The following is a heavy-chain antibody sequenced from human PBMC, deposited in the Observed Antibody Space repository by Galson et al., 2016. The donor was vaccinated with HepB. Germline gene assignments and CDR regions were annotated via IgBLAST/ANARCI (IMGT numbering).Heavy chain of an antibody. Sequence: SLRLSCAASGFSFKSFAMYWVRQAPGKGLEWVALIWPDGSEQYYADSVNGRFTVSRDNSKNTLHLQMDSLRVEDTAVYYCARVTVLYLQWLSPHFDHWGPGTLVTVSS. CDR2: IWPDGSEQ. J-gene: IGHJ4*02. CDR3: ARVTVLYLQWLSPHFDH. V-gene: IGHV3-33*07. D-gene: IGHD3-3*01. CDR1: GFSFKSFA.